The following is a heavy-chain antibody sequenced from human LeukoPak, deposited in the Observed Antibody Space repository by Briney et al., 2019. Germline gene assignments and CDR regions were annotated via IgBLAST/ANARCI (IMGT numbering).Heavy chain of an antibody. CDR2: VHHSGRT. CDR1: GYSISSDYY. Sequence: SETLSLTCTVSGYSISSDYYWGWIRQPPGKGLEWIGSVHHSGRTYYNPSLKSRVTISVDTSKNQFSLKLNSVTAADTAVYYCARDRPATENSYFDLWGRGTLVTVSS. V-gene: IGHV4-38-2*02. J-gene: IGHJ2*01. CDR3: ARDRPATENSYFDL. D-gene: IGHD1-26*01.